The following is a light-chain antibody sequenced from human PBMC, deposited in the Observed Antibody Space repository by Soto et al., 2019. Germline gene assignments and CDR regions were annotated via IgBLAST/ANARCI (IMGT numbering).Light chain of an antibody. V-gene: IGKV3-20*01. CDR2: GAS. CDR1: QSVSSSY. Sequence: EIVLTQSPGTLSLSPGERATLSCRASQSVSSSYLAWYQRKPGQAPRLLIYGASSRATGIPDRFSGGGSGTDFTLTISRLEPEDFAVYYCQQYVSPPITFGQGTRLEIK. CDR3: QQYVSPPIT. J-gene: IGKJ5*01.